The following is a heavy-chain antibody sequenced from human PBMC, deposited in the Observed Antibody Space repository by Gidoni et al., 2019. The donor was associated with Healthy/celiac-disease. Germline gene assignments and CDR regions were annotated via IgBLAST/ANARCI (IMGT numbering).Heavy chain of an antibody. CDR3: AKESSVGAKLYFDY. V-gene: IGHV3-23*01. J-gene: IGHJ4*02. CDR1: GFTFRSYA. CDR2: ISGSGGST. D-gene: IGHD1-26*01. Sequence: EVHLLESVGGLVQSGGSLRLPCAASGFTFRSYAMSWVRQAPGKGLEWVSAISGSGGSTYYADSVKGRFTISRDNSKNTLYLQMNSLRAEDTAVYYCAKESSVGAKLYFDYWGQGTLVTVSS.